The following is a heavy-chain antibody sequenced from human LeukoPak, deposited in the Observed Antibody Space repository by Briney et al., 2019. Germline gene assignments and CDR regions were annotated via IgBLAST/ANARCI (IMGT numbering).Heavy chain of an antibody. J-gene: IGHJ5*02. V-gene: IGHV4-39*01. Sequence: SETLSLTCTASGGSISSSSYYWGSIRQPPGKGLEWMGSVYYSGSTYYNTSLKSRATISVDTSKNQFSRKLSPVTAADTAGYHRSRGGYNWNDEPNPFEPWGGGTRVTVST. D-gene: IGHD1-20*01. CDR1: GGSISSSSYY. CDR2: VYYSGST. CDR3: SRGGYNWNDEPNPFEP.